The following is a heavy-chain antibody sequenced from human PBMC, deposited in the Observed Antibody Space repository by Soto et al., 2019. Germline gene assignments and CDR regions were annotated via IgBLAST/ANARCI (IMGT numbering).Heavy chain of an antibody. Sequence: QVQLVQSGAEVKKPGASVKVSCKASGYIFTNYDIIWVRQAPGQGLEWMGWMNPNSGNTGFAQKFQGRVTMTRDTSISTVSLELSSLRSKDTAVYYCARCLCDFDTIAYDYWGQGPLVTVSS. J-gene: IGHJ4*02. CDR1: GYIFTNYD. CDR3: ARCLCDFDTIAYDY. CDR2: MNPNSGNT. D-gene: IGHD3-22*01. V-gene: IGHV1-8*01.